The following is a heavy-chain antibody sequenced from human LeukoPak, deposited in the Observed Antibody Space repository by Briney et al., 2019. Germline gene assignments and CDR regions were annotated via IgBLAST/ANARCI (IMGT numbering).Heavy chain of an antibody. V-gene: IGHV3-21*04. CDR2: ISSSSSYI. CDR1: GFTFSSYS. Sequence: GGSLRLSCAASGFTFSSYSMNWVRQAPGKGLEWVSSISSSSSYIYYADSVKGRFTISRDNAKNSLYLQMNSLRVEDTAVYFCARDPGAFPYFFDCWGQGTLVTVSS. CDR3: ARDPGAFPYFFDC. J-gene: IGHJ4*02. D-gene: IGHD4/OR15-4a*01.